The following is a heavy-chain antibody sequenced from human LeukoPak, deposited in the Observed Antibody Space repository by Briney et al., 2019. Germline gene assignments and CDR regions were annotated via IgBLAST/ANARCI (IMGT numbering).Heavy chain of an antibody. D-gene: IGHD1-1*01. CDR1: GYTFTNWW. CDR2: IYPGDSDI. J-gene: IGHJ4*02. V-gene: IGHV5-51*01. CDR3: ARALYSWNDGFDN. Sequence: GESLKISCEGSGYTFTNWWIGWVRQLPGKGLEWMGIIYPGDSDIRYSPSFQGQVTISADKSISTAYLQWSSLKASDTAIYYCARALYSWNDGFDNWGQGTLVTVSS.